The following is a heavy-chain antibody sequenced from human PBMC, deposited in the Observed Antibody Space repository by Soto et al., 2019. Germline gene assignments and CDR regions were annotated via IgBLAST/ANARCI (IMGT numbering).Heavy chain of an antibody. J-gene: IGHJ4*02. CDR3: ARVGDILTGYYYYFDY. Sequence: PSETLSLTCTVSGGSISSGDYYWSWIRQPPGKGLEWIGYIYYSGSTYYNPSLKSRVTISVDTSKNQFSLKLSSVTAADTAVYYCARVGDILTGYYYYFDYWGQGTLVTVSS. CDR2: IYYSGST. V-gene: IGHV4-30-4*02. CDR1: GGSISSGDYY. D-gene: IGHD3-9*01.